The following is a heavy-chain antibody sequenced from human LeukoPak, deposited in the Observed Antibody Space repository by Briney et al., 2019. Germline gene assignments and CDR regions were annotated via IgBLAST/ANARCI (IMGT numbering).Heavy chain of an antibody. V-gene: IGHV3-21*01. CDR2: ISSSSSYI. CDR1: GFTFSSYS. D-gene: IGHD6-19*01. J-gene: IGHJ3*02. CDR3: AREVMAGSDAFDI. Sequence: GGSLRLSCAASGFTFSSYSMNWVRQAPGKGLEWVSSISSSSSYIYYADSVKGRFTISRDNAKNSLYLQMNSLRAEDTAVYHCAREVMAGSDAFDIWGQGTMVTVSS.